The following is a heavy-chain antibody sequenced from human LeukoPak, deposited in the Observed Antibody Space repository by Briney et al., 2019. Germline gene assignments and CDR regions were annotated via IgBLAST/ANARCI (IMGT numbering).Heavy chain of an antibody. CDR1: GGSFSDYY. Sequence: SETLSLTCAVYGGSFSDYYWSWIRQPPGKGLEWIGEINHSGSTNYNPSLKSRVTISVDTSKNQISLKLSSVTAADTAVYYCARGGNNDAFDIWGQGTMVTVSS. CDR2: INHSGST. D-gene: IGHD1/OR15-1a*01. V-gene: IGHV4-34*01. J-gene: IGHJ3*02. CDR3: ARGGNNDAFDI.